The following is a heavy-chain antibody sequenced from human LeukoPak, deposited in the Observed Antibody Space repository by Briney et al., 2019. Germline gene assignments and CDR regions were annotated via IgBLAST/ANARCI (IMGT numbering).Heavy chain of an antibody. Sequence: SVKVSCKASGGTFSSYAISWVRQAPGQGLEWMGGIIPIFGTANYAQKFQGRATITTDESTSTAYMELSSLRSEDTAVYYCAREEYCSGGSCYSGYSYYFDYWGQGTLVTVSS. CDR3: AREEYCSGGSCYSGYSYYFDY. J-gene: IGHJ4*02. D-gene: IGHD2-15*01. CDR2: IIPIFGTA. V-gene: IGHV1-69*05. CDR1: GGTFSSYA.